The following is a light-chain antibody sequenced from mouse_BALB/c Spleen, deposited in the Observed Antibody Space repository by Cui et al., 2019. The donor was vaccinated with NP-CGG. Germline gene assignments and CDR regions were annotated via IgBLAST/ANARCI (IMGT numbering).Light chain of an antibody. V-gene: IGLV1*01. CDR3: ALWYSNHWV. Sequence: AVVTQQDAVTTSPGETVTLTCRSSTGAVTTSNYANWVQEKPDHLFTGLIGGTNNRAPGVPARFSGSLIGDKAALTITGAQTEDEAIYFCALWYSNHWVFGGGTKLTVL. CDR1: TGAVTTSNY. CDR2: GTN. J-gene: IGLJ1*01.